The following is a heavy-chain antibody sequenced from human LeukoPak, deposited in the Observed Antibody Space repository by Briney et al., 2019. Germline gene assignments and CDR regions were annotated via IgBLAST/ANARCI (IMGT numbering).Heavy chain of an antibody. CDR3: VRDGEGAGISVDYWFSP. V-gene: IGHV1-8*01. CDR2: MNPNTGNT. Sequence: ASVKVSCKASGFTFTSYDINWVRQASGQGFEWMGWMNPNTGNTGYAQKFQGRVTMTRDTSTSTAYMELRGLRSEDTAVYYCVRDGEGAGISVDYWFSPWGQGTLVTVSS. D-gene: IGHD6-13*01. CDR1: GFTFTSYD. J-gene: IGHJ5*02.